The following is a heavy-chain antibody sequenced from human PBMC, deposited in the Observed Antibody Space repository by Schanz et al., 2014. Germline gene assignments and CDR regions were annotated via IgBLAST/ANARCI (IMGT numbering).Heavy chain of an antibody. CDR3: AKAADWPVTRFDP. CDR1: GFPFSSYA. V-gene: IGHV3-23*01. Sequence: EVQLLESGGGLVQPGGSLRLSCAASGFPFSSYAMSWVRQAPGKGLEWVSALSEGGGGTHYADSVRGRFTISSDSSKNTLYLQMSSLRADDTAVYYCAKAADWPVTRFDPWGQGTLVTVSS. D-gene: IGHD3-9*01. CDR2: LSEGGGGT. J-gene: IGHJ5*02.